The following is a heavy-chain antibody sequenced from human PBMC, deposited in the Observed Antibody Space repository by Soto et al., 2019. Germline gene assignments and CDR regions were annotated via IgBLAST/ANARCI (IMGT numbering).Heavy chain of an antibody. D-gene: IGHD3-22*01. Sequence: SVKVSCKASGGTFSSYAISWVRQAPGQGLEWMGGIIPIFGTANYAQKFQGRVTITADESTSTAYMELSSLRSEDTAMYYCARQIYDSDSGPNFQYYFDSWGQGTLVTVSS. V-gene: IGHV1-69*13. CDR3: ARQIYDSDSGPNFQYYFDS. CDR2: IIPIFGTA. CDR1: GGTFSSYA. J-gene: IGHJ4*02.